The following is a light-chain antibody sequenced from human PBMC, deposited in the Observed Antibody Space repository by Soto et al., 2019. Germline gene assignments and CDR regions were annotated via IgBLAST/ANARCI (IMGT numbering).Light chain of an antibody. CDR1: QDIHNY. CDR3: QQYTDYPFT. Sequence: DIQMTQSPSSLSASVGDRVTITCRASQDIHNYLAWFQQKPGMAPKSLIYAATNLHSGVPSKFSGSASGTEFTLTTTSLQPEDFATYYCQQYTDYPFTFGQGTKLEIK. J-gene: IGKJ2*01. V-gene: IGKV1-16*02. CDR2: AAT.